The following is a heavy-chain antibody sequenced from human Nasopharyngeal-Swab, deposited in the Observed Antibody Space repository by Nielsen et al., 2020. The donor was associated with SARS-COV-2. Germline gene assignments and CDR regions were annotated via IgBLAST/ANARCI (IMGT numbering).Heavy chain of an antibody. CDR2: INAGNGNT. J-gene: IGHJ6*02. CDR3: ANWRGPDADYYYYGMDV. V-gene: IGHV1-3*01. CDR1: GYTFTSYA. D-gene: IGHD3-3*01. Sequence: SVKVSCKASGYTFTSYAMHWVRQAPGQRLEWMGWINAGNGNTKYSQKFQGRVTITRDTSASTAYMELSSLRSEDTAVYYCANWRGPDADYYYYGMDVWGQGTTVTVSS.